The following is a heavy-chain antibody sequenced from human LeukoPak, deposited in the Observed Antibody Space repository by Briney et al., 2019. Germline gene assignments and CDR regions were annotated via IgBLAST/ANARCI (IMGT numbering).Heavy chain of an antibody. CDR3: VKVDAVISPGIDY. CDR2: ISAGGAT. D-gene: IGHD3-10*01. Sequence: GGSLRLSCAASGFTFSSYGMHWVRQAPGKGLEWVSAISAGGATYSADSVKGRFTISRDNSKNTLYLQMYSLRAEDTALYFCVKVDAVISPGIDYWGQGTLVTVSS. CDR1: GFTFSSYG. V-gene: IGHV3-23*01. J-gene: IGHJ4*02.